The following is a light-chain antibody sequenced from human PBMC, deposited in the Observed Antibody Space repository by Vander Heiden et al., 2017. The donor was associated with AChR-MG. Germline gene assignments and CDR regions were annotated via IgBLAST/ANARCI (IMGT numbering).Light chain of an antibody. CDR1: SSNIGAGFD. CDR2: GDN. V-gene: IGLV1-40*01. J-gene: IGLJ3*02. CDR3: QSYDSSLSSLV. Sequence: QSVLTQPLSVSGAPGQRVTISSTGSSSNIGAGFDVHRYQQVPGTAPRLLIFGDNNRPSGVTDRFSRSKSGTSGSLAIAGRQAEDEADYYCQSYDSSLSSLVFGGGTKLTVL.